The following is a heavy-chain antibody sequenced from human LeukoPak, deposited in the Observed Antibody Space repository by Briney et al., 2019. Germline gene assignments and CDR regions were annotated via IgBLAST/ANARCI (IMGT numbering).Heavy chain of an antibody. CDR1: GFTFSSYA. CDR3: ARAFRGRWFGELLPLDY. CDR2: ISYDGSNK. Sequence: GSLRLSCAASGFTFSSYAMHWVRQAPGKGLEWVAVISYDGSNKYYADSVKGRFTISRDNSKNTLYLQMNSLRAEDTAVYYCARAFRGRWFGELLPLDYWGQGTLVTVSS. D-gene: IGHD3-10*01. V-gene: IGHV3-30*04. J-gene: IGHJ4*02.